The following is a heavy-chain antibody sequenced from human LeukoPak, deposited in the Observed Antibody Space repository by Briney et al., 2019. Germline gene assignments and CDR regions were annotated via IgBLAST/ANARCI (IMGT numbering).Heavy chain of an antibody. CDR1: GGSISSGGYY. D-gene: IGHD6-19*01. V-gene: IGHV4-31*03. CDR3: ARTGYSSGWYRGYGMDV. Sequence: SETLFLTCTVSGGSISSGGYYWSWTRQHPGKGLEWIGYIYYSGSTYYNPSLKSRVTISVDTSKNQFSLKLSSVTAADTAVYYCARTGYSSGWYRGYGMDVWGQGTTVTVSS. CDR2: IYYSGST. J-gene: IGHJ6*02.